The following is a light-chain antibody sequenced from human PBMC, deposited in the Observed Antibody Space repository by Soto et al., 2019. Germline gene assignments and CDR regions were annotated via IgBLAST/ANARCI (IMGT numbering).Light chain of an antibody. Sequence: QSALTQPSSVSGSPGQSVTISCTGTSSDVGAYKFVSWYQQHPGKAPKFMIYDVSKRPSGVPDRFSGSKSGNTASLNISGLQAEDEADYYCCSYAGRYTYVFGSGTKVTVL. CDR3: CSYAGRYTYV. CDR1: SSDVGAYKF. J-gene: IGLJ1*01. V-gene: IGLV2-11*01. CDR2: DVS.